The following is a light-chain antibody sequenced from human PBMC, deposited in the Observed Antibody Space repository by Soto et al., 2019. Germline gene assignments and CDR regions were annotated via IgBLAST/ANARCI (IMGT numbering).Light chain of an antibody. Sequence: QSVLTQPPSVSAAPGQKVTISCSGSSSDIGNNYVCWYQQVSGRAPKLLIYETNKRLSGISDRFSGSKSGTSATLAITGLQTGDEADYYSGTWDSSLSADVFGTGTKVTVL. J-gene: IGLJ1*01. CDR2: ETN. CDR3: GTWDSSLSADV. CDR1: SSDIGNNY. V-gene: IGLV1-51*02.